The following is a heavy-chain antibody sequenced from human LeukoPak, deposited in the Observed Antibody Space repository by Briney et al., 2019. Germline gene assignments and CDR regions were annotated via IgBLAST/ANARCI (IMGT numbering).Heavy chain of an antibody. CDR3: ARQDILTAYYGVDS. CDR1: GFTFQSYW. D-gene: IGHD3-9*01. Sequence: PGGSLRLSCAASGFTFQSYWMHCVRQAPGEGLVWVSRINDDGTETEYADSVKGRFTISRDNAKSILYLQMNSLRGEDTAIYHCARQDILTAYYGVDSWGQGTLVTVSS. CDR2: INDDGTET. V-gene: IGHV3-74*01. J-gene: IGHJ4*02.